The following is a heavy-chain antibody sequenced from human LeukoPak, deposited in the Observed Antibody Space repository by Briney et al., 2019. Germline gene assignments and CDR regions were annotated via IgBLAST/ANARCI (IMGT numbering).Heavy chain of an antibody. V-gene: IGHV3-21*01. J-gene: IGHJ6*02. CDR3: ARDRYDSSGSNGMDV. CDR2: ISSSSSYI. D-gene: IGHD3-22*01. Sequence: PGGSLRLSCAASGFTFSSYSMNWVRQAPGKGLEWVSSISSSSSYIYYADSVKGRFTISRDNAKNSLYLQMNSLRAEDTAVYYRARDRYDSSGSNGMDVWGQGTTVTVSS. CDR1: GFTFSSYS.